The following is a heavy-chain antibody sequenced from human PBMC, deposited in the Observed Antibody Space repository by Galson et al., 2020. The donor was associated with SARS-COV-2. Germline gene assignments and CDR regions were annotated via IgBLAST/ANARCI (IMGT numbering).Heavy chain of an antibody. CDR2: TRDKANKETA. Sequence: QLGESLKISCVVSGLTLSDHYMEWVRQAPGKGLEWVAATRDKANKETAEYAASVKGRFIISRDYSKNTIYLQMNSLKTEDTAIYYCSRDAHVNGEWYFDPWGRGTLVTVSS. J-gene: IGHJ2*01. CDR3: SRDAHVNGEWYFDP. D-gene: IGHD7-27*01. CDR1: GLTLSDHY. V-gene: IGHV3-72*01.